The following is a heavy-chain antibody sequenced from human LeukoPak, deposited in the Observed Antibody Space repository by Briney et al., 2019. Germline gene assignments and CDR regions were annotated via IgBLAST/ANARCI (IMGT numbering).Heavy chain of an antibody. CDR1: GITFSNAW. CDR2: IKSQTDNGTT. V-gene: IGHV3-15*01. CDR3: TTFYY. J-gene: IGHJ4*02. Sequence: GGSLRLSCAASGITFSNAWMTWVRQAPGKGLEWVGRIKSQTDNGTTDYAAPVKGRFTISKDDSKNTLYLQMNSLKTEDTAVYYCTTFYYWGQGTLVTVSS.